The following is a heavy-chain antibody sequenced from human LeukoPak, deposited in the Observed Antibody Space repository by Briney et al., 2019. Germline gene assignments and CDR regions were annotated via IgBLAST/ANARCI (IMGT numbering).Heavy chain of an antibody. CDR2: IIPILGIA. CDR1: GGTFSSYA. Sequence: ASVKVSCKASGGTFSSYAISWVRQAPGQGLEWMGRIIPILGIANYARKFQGRVTITADKSTSTAYMELSSLRSEDTAVYYCARDQTMVRESEFDYWGQGTLVTVSS. D-gene: IGHD3-10*01. CDR3: ARDQTMVRESEFDY. J-gene: IGHJ4*02. V-gene: IGHV1-69*04.